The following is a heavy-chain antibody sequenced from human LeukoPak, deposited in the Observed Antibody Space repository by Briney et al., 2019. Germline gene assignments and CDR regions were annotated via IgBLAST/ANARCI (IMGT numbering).Heavy chain of an antibody. CDR3: AKIIIGYCSGGSCYSYYYYYGMDV. D-gene: IGHD2-15*01. CDR1: GFTFSSYA. J-gene: IGHJ6*02. V-gene: IGHV3-48*01. CDR2: ISSSSSST. Sequence: PGGSLRLSCAASGFTFSSYAMSWVRQAPGKGLEWVSYISSSSSSTYYADSVKGRFTISRDNAKNSLYLQMNSLRAEDTAVYYCAKIIIGYCSGGSCYSYYYYYGMDVWGQGTTVTVSS.